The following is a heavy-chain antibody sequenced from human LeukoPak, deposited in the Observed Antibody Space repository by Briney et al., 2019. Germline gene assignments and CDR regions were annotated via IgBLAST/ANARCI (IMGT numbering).Heavy chain of an antibody. Sequence: ASVKVSCKASGYTFTSYYMHWVRQAPGQGLEWMGIINPSGGSTSYAQKFQGRVTMTRDTSTSTVYMELSSLRSEDTAVYYCARDLSRGYSYGYWFDPWGQGTLVTVSS. D-gene: IGHD5-18*01. CDR2: INPSGGST. CDR3: ARDLSRGYSYGYWFDP. V-gene: IGHV1-46*01. CDR1: GYTFTSYY. J-gene: IGHJ5*02.